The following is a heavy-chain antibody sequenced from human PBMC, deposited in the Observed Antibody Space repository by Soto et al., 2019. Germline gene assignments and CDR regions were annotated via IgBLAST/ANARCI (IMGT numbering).Heavy chain of an antibody. CDR2: ISYDGSSK. CDR1: GFTFRTYA. CDR3: ARDDYGDAYDY. J-gene: IGHJ4*02. Sequence: HPGGSLRLSCAASGFTFRTYAMHWVRQAPGKGLEWMAVISYDGSSKTYAASVQGRFTISRDNSKNSLYLQMNSLRAEDTAVYYCARDDYGDAYDYWGQGTLVTVSS. V-gene: IGHV3-30-3*01. D-gene: IGHD4-17*01.